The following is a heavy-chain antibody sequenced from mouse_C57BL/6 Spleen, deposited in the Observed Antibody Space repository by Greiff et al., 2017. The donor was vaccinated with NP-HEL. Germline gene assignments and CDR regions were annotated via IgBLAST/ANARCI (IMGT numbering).Heavy chain of an antibody. V-gene: IGHV1-42*01. CDR1: GYSFTGYY. CDR2: INPSTGGT. CDR3: ARGGLRLRGYYAMDY. J-gene: IGHJ4*01. Sequence: EVQLQQSGPELVKPGASVKISCKASGYSFTGYYMNWVKQSPEKSLEWIGEINPSTGGTTYNQKFKAKATLTVDKSFSTAYMQLKSLTSEDSAVYYCARGGLRLRGYYAMDYWGQGTSVTVSS. D-gene: IGHD2-4*01.